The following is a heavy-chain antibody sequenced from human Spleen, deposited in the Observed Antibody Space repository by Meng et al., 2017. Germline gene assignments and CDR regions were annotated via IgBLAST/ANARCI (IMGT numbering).Heavy chain of an antibody. J-gene: IGHJ4*02. Sequence: GQWVRSGAEVKEPGASVKVSCKASGYTFPDYWLHWVRRAPGQGLEWMGRINPKSGDTHYAQRFQGRVTMTGDTSISTAYMELSGLRSDDTAMYYCARDEDISAAGKLFGDYWGQGTLVTVSS. CDR1: GYTFPDYW. CDR2: INPKSGDT. D-gene: IGHD6-13*01. V-gene: IGHV1-2*06. CDR3: ARDEDISAAGKLFGDY.